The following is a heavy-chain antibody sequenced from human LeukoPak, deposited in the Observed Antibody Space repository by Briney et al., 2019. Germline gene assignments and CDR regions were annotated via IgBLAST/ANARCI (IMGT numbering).Heavy chain of an antibody. V-gene: IGHV1-2*02. J-gene: IGHJ5*02. Sequence: ASVKVSCKASGYTFTGYYMHWVRQAPGQGLEWVGWINRNSGGTNYAHTFQGRVTMTRDTSISTAYMELSRLRADDTAVYYCAREVPAAYNWFDPGAQGTLLTLSS. D-gene: IGHD2-2*01. CDR3: AREVPAAYNWFDP. CDR1: GYTFTGYY. CDR2: INRNSGGT.